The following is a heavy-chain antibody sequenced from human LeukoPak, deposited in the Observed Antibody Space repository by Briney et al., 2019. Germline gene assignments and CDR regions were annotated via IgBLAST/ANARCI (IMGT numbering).Heavy chain of an antibody. D-gene: IGHD3-10*01. CDR2: ISSRGDST. CDR1: GFTFSNYA. CDR3: ARDLPMVRGVPFN. J-gene: IGHJ4*02. V-gene: IGHV3-23*01. Sequence: GGSLSLSCAASGFTFSNYAMSWVRQVPGRGLEWVSTISSRGDSTYDADSVKGRFTISRDNSKNSLYLQMNSVRAEDTAVYYCARDLPMVRGVPFNWGQGTLVTVSS.